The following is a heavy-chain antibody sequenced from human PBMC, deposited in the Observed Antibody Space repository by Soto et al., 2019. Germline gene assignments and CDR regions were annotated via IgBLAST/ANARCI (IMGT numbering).Heavy chain of an antibody. CDR1: GGSFRGYY. CDR3: ARGRHFWSGYFPR. V-gene: IGHV4-34*01. CDR2: INHSGST. D-gene: IGHD3-3*02. Sequence: QVQLQQWGAGLLKPSETMSLTCAVYGGSFRGYYWSWIPQPPGKGLEWIGEINHSGSTNYNPSLKSRATISVDTSKNQFSLKLSSVTAADTAVYYCARGRHFWSGYFPRWGQGTLVTVSS. J-gene: IGHJ4*02.